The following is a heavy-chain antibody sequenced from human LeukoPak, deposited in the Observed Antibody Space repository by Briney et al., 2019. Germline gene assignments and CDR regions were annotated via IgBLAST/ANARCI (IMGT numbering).Heavy chain of an antibody. CDR1: GFSVSGFW. CDR3: ARDLTGPYDH. Sequence: QPGESLRLSCAASGFSVSGFWMHWVRQAPGKELVWVARINVEGDYIDYAESVRGRFTISRDSAKNTLYLQMNRVRAEDTAVYSCARDLTGPYDHWGQGTLVTVSS. V-gene: IGHV3-74*01. J-gene: IGHJ4*02. D-gene: IGHD3-22*01. CDR2: INVEGDYI.